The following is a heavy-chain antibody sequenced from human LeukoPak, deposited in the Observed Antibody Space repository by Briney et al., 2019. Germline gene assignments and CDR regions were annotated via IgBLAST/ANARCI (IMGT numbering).Heavy chain of an antibody. CDR2: IYYSGST. J-gene: IGHJ4*02. Sequence: PSETLSLTCTVSGGSISSSSYYWGWIRQPPGKGLEWIGSIYYSGSTYYNPSLKSRVTISVDTSENQFSLKLSSVTAADTAVYYCASGLVPDSSGWSTFDYWGQGTLVTVSS. CDR1: GGSISSSSYY. CDR3: ASGLVPDSSGWSTFDY. V-gene: IGHV4-39*01. D-gene: IGHD6-19*01.